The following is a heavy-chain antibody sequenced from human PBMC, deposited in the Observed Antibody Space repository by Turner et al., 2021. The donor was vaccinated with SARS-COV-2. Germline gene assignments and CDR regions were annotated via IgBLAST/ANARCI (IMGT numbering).Heavy chain of an antibody. CDR2: IKQDGREK. D-gene: IGHD6-13*01. CDR3: ARLHTSSWYFDY. V-gene: IGHV3-7*03. CDR1: GFTFSSYW. J-gene: IGHJ4*02. Sequence: EVQLGESGGGLVQPGGSLRLSCAASGFTFSSYWRSWVRQAPGKGLEGVANIKQDGREKYCGDSVKGRFTISRDNAKNSLYLQMNSLRAEDTAVYYCARLHTSSWYFDYWGQGTLVTVSS.